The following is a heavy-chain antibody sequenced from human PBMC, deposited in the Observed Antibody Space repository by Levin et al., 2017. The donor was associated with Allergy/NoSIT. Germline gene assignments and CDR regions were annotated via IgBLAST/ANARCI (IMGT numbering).Heavy chain of an antibody. D-gene: IGHD2-2*01. J-gene: IGHJ4*02. CDR1: GFTFSSYS. V-gene: IGHV3-48*01. CDR2: ISSSSSTI. Sequence: GGSLRLSCAASGFTFSSYSMNWVRQAPGKGLEWVSYISSSSSTIYYADSVKGRFTISRDNAKNSLYLQMNSLRAEDTAVYYCARDESRVPAAKPLSSSGYWGQGTLVTVSS. CDR3: ARDESRVPAAKPLSSSGY.